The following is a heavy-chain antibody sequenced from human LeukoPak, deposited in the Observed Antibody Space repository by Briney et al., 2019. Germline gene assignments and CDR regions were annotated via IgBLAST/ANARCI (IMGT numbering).Heavy chain of an antibody. CDR3: ARDIVVVVAAENWFDP. D-gene: IGHD2-15*01. Sequence: ASVTVSFKASGYTFTDYYMHWVRQAPGQGLEWMGWINPNSGGTNCAQKFQGRVTMTRDTSISTAYMELSRLRSDDTAVYYCARDIVVVVAAENWFDPWGQGTLVTVSS. CDR1: GYTFTDYY. CDR2: INPNSGGT. V-gene: IGHV1-2*02. J-gene: IGHJ5*02.